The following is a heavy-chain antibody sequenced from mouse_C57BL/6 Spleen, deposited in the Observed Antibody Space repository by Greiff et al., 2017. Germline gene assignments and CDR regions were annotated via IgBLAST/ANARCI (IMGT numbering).Heavy chain of an antibody. D-gene: IGHD2-10*02. CDR3: ARLGYGNYGFDY. Sequence: EVKLVESGGGLVKPGGSLKLSCAASGFTFSSYTMSWVRQTPEKRLEWVATISGGGGNTYYPDSVKGRFTISRDNAKNTLYLQMSSLRAEDTALYYCARLGYGNYGFDYWGQGTTLTVSS. CDR1: GFTFSSYT. V-gene: IGHV5-9*01. CDR2: ISGGGGNT. J-gene: IGHJ2*01.